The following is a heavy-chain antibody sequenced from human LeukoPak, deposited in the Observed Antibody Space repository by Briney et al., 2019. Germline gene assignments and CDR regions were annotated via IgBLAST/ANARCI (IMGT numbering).Heavy chain of an antibody. J-gene: IGHJ4*02. CDR3: ARRAYSAAYWKHFDY. CDR1: GGSISSSSDY. V-gene: IGHV4-39*01. CDR2: IYYHENT. Sequence: SETLSLTCTVSGGSISSSSDYWGWIRQAPGTGLEWLGSIYYHENTYYNSSLKSRVTISVDTSKNQFSLKLNSVTAADTAVYFCARRAYSAAYWKHFDYWGQGTLVTVSS. D-gene: IGHD1-1*01.